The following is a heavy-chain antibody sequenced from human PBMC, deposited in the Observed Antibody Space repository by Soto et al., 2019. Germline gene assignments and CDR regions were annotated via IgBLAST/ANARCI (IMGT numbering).Heavy chain of an antibody. Sequence: LRLSCAASGFTFSNYAMTWVRQAPGKGLEWIGYIYYSGSTNYNPSLKSRVTISVDTSKNQFSLKLSSVTAADTAVYYCARTLWFGENWFDPWGQGTLVTVSS. CDR2: IYYSGST. CDR3: ARTLWFGENWFDP. D-gene: IGHD3-10*01. V-gene: IGHV4-59*08. CDR1: GFTFSNYA. J-gene: IGHJ5*02.